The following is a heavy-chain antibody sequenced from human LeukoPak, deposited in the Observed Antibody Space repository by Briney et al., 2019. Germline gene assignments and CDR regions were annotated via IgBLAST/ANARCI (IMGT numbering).Heavy chain of an antibody. CDR2: INHSGST. Sequence: SETLSLTCAVYGGSFSGYYWSWIRQPPGKGLEWIGEINHSGSTNYNPSLKSRVTISVDTSKNQFSLKLSSVTAADTAVYYCARADIVVVTGVLYYFDYWGQGTLVTVSS. D-gene: IGHD2-21*02. CDR1: GGSFSGYY. V-gene: IGHV4-34*01. CDR3: ARADIVVVTGVLYYFDY. J-gene: IGHJ4*02.